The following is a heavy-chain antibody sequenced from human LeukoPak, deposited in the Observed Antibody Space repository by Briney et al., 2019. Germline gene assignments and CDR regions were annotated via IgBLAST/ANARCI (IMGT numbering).Heavy chain of an antibody. V-gene: IGHV3-23*01. CDR1: GFTFSSYA. J-gene: IGHJ4*02. Sequence: QSGGSLRLSCAASGFTFSSYAMSWVRQAPGKGLEWVSAISGSGGSTYYADSVKGRFTISRDNSKNTLYLQMNSLRAEDTAVYYCAKFCGGIMITFGGVIDSFYFDYWGQGTLVTVSS. CDR2: ISGSGGST. D-gene: IGHD3-16*02. CDR3: AKFCGGIMITFGGVIDSFYFDY.